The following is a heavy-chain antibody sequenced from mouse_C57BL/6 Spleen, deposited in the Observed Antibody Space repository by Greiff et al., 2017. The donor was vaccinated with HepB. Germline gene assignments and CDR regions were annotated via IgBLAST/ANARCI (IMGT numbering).Heavy chain of an antibody. CDR1: GYTFTSYW. J-gene: IGHJ1*03. Sequence: EVQLQQSGTVLARPGASVKMSCKTSGYTFTSYWMHWVKQRPGQGLEWIGAIYPGNSDTSYNQKFKGKAKLTAVTSASTAYMELSSLTNEDSAVYYCTNITTVENGFDVWGTGTTVTVSS. V-gene: IGHV1-5*01. D-gene: IGHD1-1*01. CDR2: IYPGNSDT. CDR3: TNITTVENGFDV.